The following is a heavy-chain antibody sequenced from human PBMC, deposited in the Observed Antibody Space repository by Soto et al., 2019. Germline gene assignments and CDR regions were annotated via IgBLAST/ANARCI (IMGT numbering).Heavy chain of an antibody. Sequence: TRGEPRLSYAAPWFSFRKYALTWVRPAPGGGLEWVSTISDVAGATYSADSPKGRVNISRDDSKNTLYLQMNNLRAEDTAVYFCVKGSRLFPSVTGLVYGRYCGQGTPVIVSA. CDR1: WFSFRKYA. CDR3: VKGSRLFPSVTGLVYGRY. D-gene: IGHD4-17*01. V-gene: IGHV3-23*01. J-gene: IGHJ4*02. CDR2: ISDVAGAT.